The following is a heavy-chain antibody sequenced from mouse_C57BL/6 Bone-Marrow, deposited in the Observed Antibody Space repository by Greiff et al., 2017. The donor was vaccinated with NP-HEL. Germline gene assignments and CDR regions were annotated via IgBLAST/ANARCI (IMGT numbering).Heavy chain of an antibody. V-gene: IGHV1-76*01. Sequence: QVQLQQSGAELVRPGASVKLSCKASGYTFTDYYMNWVKQRPGQGLEWIARIYPGSGNTYYNEKFKGKATLTADKSSSTAYMQLSSLTSEDSAVYCCASVELHSGGMDYWGQGTSVTVSS. CDR1: GYTFTDYY. D-gene: IGHD2-12*01. J-gene: IGHJ4*01. CDR3: ASVELHSGGMDY. CDR2: IYPGSGNT.